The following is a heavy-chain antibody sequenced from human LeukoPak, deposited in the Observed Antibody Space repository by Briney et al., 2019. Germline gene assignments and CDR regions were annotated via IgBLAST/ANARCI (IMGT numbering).Heavy chain of an antibody. CDR3: GISWGYYFDY. Sequence: GGSLRLSCAASGFTFGDYYMSWIRQAPGKGLEWVSYISSSSSYTNYADSVKGRFTISRDNAKNSLYLQMNSLRAEDTAVYYCGISWGYYFDYWGQGTLVTVSS. J-gene: IGHJ4*02. D-gene: IGHD3-3*02. CDR2: ISSSSSYT. V-gene: IGHV3-11*06. CDR1: GFTFGDYY.